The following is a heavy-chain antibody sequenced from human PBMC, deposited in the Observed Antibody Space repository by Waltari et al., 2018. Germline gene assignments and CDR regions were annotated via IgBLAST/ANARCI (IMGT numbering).Heavy chain of an antibody. CDR1: GGSISSYY. V-gene: IGHV4-59*01. D-gene: IGHD2-2*02. Sequence: QVQLQESGPGLVKPSETLSLTCTVSGGSISSYYWSWIRQPPGKGLEWIGYIYYRGSTNYNPSPKSRGTISVDTSKNQFSLKLSSVTAADTAVYYCARSSGYQLLYGNRGAFDIWGQGTMVTVSS. CDR2: IYYRGST. J-gene: IGHJ3*02. CDR3: ARSSGYQLLYGNRGAFDI.